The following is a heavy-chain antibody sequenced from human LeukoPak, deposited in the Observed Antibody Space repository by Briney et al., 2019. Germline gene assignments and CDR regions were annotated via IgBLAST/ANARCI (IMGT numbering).Heavy chain of an antibody. J-gene: IGHJ4*02. D-gene: IGHD3-10*02. V-gene: IGHV4-39*01. CDR1: GGSISSSSYY. CDR2: IYYSGST. CDR3: ARHAKFGELFN. Sequence: SETLSLTCIVSGGSISSSSYYWGWIRQPPGKGLEWIGSIYYSGSTYYNPSLKSRVTISVDTSKNQFSLKLSSVTAADTAVYYCARHAKFGELFNWGQGTLVTVSS.